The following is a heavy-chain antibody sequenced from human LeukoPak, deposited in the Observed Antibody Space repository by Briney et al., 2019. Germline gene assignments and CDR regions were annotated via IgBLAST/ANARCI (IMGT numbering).Heavy chain of an antibody. D-gene: IGHD7-27*01. CDR1: GGSITNYY. V-gene: IGHV4-4*07. CDR3: VKKVAGVAWFDS. CDR2: INKSGMT. Sequence: SETLSLTCNVSGGSITNYYLNWVRQPAGGGLEWIGRINKSGMTSYKSSLKNRVTMSVDTSKDQMSLKLTSVTAVDTAVYYCVKKVAGVAWFDSWGQGTLVTVSS. J-gene: IGHJ5*01.